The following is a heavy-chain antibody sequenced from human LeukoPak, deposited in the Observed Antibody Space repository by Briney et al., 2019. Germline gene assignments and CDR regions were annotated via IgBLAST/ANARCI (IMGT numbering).Heavy chain of an antibody. Sequence: GGSLRLSCAASGFTFSTYGTHWVRQAPGKGLEWVAVIAFDGKTTYYADSVKGRFTISRDDSKNTLYLQMNSLRPEDTAVYYYTKEGHCSGSSWSAGFDHWGQGTLVTVSS. V-gene: IGHV3-30*18. CDR3: TKEGHCSGSSWSAGFDH. D-gene: IGHD3-10*02. J-gene: IGHJ5*02. CDR1: GFTFSTYG. CDR2: IAFDGKTT.